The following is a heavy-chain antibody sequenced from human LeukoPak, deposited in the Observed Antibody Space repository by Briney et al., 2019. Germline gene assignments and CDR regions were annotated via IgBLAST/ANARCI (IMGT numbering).Heavy chain of an antibody. CDR1: GGSISSYY. V-gene: IGHV4-59*08. D-gene: IGHD3-10*01. Sequence: PSETLSLTCTVSGGSISSYYWSWIRQPPGKGLEWIGYIYYSGSTNYNPSLKSRVTISVDTSKNQFSLKLSSVTAADTAVYYCARQNGMVRGVITGNFDYWGQGTLVTVSS. J-gene: IGHJ4*02. CDR3: ARQNGMVRGVITGNFDY. CDR2: IYYSGST.